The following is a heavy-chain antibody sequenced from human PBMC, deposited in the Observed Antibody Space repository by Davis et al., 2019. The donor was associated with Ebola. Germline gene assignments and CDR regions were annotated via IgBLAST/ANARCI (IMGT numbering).Heavy chain of an antibody. Sequence: GESLKISCAASGFTFSSYEMNWVRQAPGKGLEWVSYISSSGSTIYYADSVKGRFTISRDNAKNSLYLQMNSLRAEDTAVYYCARDGITMVQGVMDYYYYYGMDVWGQGTTVTVSS. CDR1: GFTFSSYE. V-gene: IGHV3-48*03. CDR2: ISSSGSTI. D-gene: IGHD3-10*01. CDR3: ARDGITMVQGVMDYYYYYGMDV. J-gene: IGHJ6*02.